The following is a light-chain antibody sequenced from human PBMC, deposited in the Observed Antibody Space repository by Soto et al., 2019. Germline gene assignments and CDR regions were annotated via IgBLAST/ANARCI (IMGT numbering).Light chain of an antibody. J-gene: IGKJ1*01. CDR2: DAS. V-gene: IGKV1-5*01. CDR1: QSISSW. Sequence: DIQMTQSPSTLSASVGDRVTITCRASQSISSWLAWYQQKPGKAPKLLIYDASSLESGVPSRFSGSGSRTEVTLTISSLQPDDFATYYCQQYNSYPWTFGQGTKVEIK. CDR3: QQYNSYPWT.